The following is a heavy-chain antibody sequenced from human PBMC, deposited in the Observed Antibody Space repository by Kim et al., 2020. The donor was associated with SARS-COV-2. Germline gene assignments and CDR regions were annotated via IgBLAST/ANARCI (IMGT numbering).Heavy chain of an antibody. V-gene: IGHV3-11*06. Sequence: YEDSVKVLFTITRDNAKNSLYLQMNSLRAEDTAVYYCARDWYSSSSVFSYWGQGTLVTVSS. D-gene: IGHD6-6*01. J-gene: IGHJ4*02. CDR3: ARDWYSSSSVFSY.